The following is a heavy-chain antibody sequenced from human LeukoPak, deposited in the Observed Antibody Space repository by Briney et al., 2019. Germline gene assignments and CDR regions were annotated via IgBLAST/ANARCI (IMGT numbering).Heavy chain of an antibody. D-gene: IGHD3-10*02. Sequence: GGSLRLSCAASGFTFSSYGMHWVRQAPGKGLEWVAFIRYDGSNKYYADSVKGRFTISRDNSKNTPYLQMNSLRAEDTAVYYCAMFGEATYYYYGMDVWGQGTTVTVSS. J-gene: IGHJ6*02. CDR1: GFTFSSYG. CDR2: IRYDGSNK. CDR3: AMFGEATYYYYGMDV. V-gene: IGHV3-30*02.